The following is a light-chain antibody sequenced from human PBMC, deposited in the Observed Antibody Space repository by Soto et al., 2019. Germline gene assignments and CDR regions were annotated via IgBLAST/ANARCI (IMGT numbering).Light chain of an antibody. Sequence: DIQMTQSPSTLSASVGDRVTITCRASQSISSRLAWYQQKPGKAPKLLIYKASSFESGVPSRFSGSGSGTEFTITISSLQPDDFATYYCQQYNSYSSTFGQGTKLEIK. J-gene: IGKJ2*01. CDR2: KAS. CDR3: QQYNSYSST. V-gene: IGKV1-5*03. CDR1: QSISSR.